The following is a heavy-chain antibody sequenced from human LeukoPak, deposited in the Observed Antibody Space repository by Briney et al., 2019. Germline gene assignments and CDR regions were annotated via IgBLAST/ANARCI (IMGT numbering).Heavy chain of an antibody. CDR3: ARSEQYSSSWYEAFDY. Sequence: GESLKISCKGSGYSFTSYWIGWVRQMPGKGLEWMGIIYPGDSDTRYSPSFQGRVTISADKSISTAYLQWSSLKASDTAMYYCARSEQYSSSWYEAFDYWGQGTLVTVSS. CDR2: IYPGDSDT. CDR1: GYSFTSYW. D-gene: IGHD6-13*01. J-gene: IGHJ4*02. V-gene: IGHV5-51*01.